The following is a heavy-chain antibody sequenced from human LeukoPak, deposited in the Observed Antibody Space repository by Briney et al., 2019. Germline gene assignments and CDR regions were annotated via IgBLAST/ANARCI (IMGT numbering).Heavy chain of an antibody. CDR2: IFTSGST. CDR3: ASQYDSSGYYTGY. J-gene: IGHJ4*02. CDR1: GGSISSGSYY. Sequence: PSETLSLTCTVSGGSISSGSYYWSWIRQPAGKGLEWIGRIFTSGSTNYNPSLKSRVTISVDTLKNQFSLKLSSVTAADTAVYYCASQYDSSGYYTGYWGQGTLVTVSS. V-gene: IGHV4-61*02. D-gene: IGHD3-22*01.